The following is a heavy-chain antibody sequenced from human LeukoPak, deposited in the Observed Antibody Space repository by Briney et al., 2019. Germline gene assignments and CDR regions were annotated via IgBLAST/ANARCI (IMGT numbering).Heavy chain of an antibody. J-gene: IGHJ6*04. D-gene: IGHD3-10*01. CDR1: GFTFSSYS. CDR2: ISSSSSTI. V-gene: IGHV3-48*01. Sequence: GGSLRLSCAASGFTFSSYSMNWVRQAPGKGLEWVSYISSSSSTIYYADSVKGRFTISRDNAKNSLYLQMNSLRAEDTAVYYCAKIVSGSGSYGMDVWGKGTTVTVSS. CDR3: AKIVSGSGSYGMDV.